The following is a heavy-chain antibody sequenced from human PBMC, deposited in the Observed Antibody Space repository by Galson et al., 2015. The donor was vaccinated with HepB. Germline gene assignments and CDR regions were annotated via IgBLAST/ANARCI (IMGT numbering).Heavy chain of an antibody. V-gene: IGHV1-8*01. CDR2: MNPNSGNT. Sequence: SVKVSCKASGYTFTSYDINWVRQATGQGLEWMGWMNPNSGNTGYAQKFQGRVTMTRNTSISTAYMELSSLRSEDTAVYYCARVKRRITMVRGVRGVWYFDYWGQGTLVTVSS. CDR1: GYTFTSYD. CDR3: ARVKRRITMVRGVRGVWYFDY. D-gene: IGHD3-10*01. J-gene: IGHJ4*02.